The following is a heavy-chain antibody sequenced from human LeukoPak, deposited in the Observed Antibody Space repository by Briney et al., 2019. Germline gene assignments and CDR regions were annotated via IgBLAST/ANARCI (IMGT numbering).Heavy chain of an antibody. CDR3: ARSKDILTGYCFDY. V-gene: IGHV4-38-2*02. CDR1: GYSISSGYY. J-gene: IGHJ4*02. CDR2: IYYSGST. D-gene: IGHD3-9*01. Sequence: SETLSLTCTVSGYSISSGYYWGWIRQPPGKGLEWIGYIYYSGSTNYNPSFKSRVTISVDTSKNQFSLKLSSVTAADTAVYYCARSKDILTGYCFDYWGQGTLVTVSS.